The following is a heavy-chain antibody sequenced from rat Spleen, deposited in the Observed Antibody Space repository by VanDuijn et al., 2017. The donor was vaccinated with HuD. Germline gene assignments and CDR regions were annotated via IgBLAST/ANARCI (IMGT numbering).Heavy chain of an antibody. Sequence: QVQLKESGPGLVQPSQTLSLTCTVSGFSLTSNSVHWVRQPPGKGLEWRGGIWGDGSTDYNSALKSRLSISRDTSKSQVFLKMNSLQTDDTAIYFCTGTMDAWGQGASVTVSS. J-gene: IGHJ4*01. CDR3: TGTMDA. CDR1: GFSLTSNS. CDR2: IWGDGST. V-gene: IGHV2-1*01.